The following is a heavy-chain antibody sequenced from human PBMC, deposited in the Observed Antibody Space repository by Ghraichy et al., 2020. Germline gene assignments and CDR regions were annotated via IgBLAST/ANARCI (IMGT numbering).Heavy chain of an antibody. Sequence: SETLSLTCTVSGGSISSSSYYWDWIRQPPGKGLGWIGSIYYSGITYYSPSLKSRVTISVDTSKNQFSLRLSSVTAADTAVYYCARRAVTNFDYWGQGTLVTVSS. CDR1: GGSISSSSYY. J-gene: IGHJ4*02. CDR2: IYYSGIT. CDR3: ARRAVTNFDY. V-gene: IGHV4-39*01. D-gene: IGHD4-11*01.